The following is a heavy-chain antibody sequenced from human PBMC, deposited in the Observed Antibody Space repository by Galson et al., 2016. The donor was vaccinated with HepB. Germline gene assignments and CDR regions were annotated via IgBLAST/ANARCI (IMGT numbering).Heavy chain of an antibody. CDR3: VTGDNYWRSGSKEN. V-gene: IGHV4-31*03. J-gene: IGHJ4*02. CDR2: IYHSGNT. CDR1: GGSIGSGGYH. D-gene: IGHD3-10*01. Sequence: TLSLTCTVSGGSIGSGGYHWTWIRQHPGKGLEWIGYIYHSGNTYYNPSLKSRVTISEDTSKNQFSLTLRSVTAADTAVYYGVTGDNYWRSGSKENWGQGTLATVSS.